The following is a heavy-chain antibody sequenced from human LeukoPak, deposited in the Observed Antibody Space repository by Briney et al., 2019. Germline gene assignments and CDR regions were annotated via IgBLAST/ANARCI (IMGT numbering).Heavy chain of an antibody. CDR3: ARGPPVAGKVGWFDP. V-gene: IGHV4-34*01. D-gene: IGHD6-19*01. CDR2: INHSGST. Sequence: SETLSLTCAVYGGSFSGYYWSWIRQPPGKGLEWIGEINHSGSTNYNPSLKSRVTISVDTSKNQFSLKLSSVTAADTAVYYCARGPPVAGKVGWFDPWGQGTLVTVSS. J-gene: IGHJ5*02. CDR1: GGSFSGYY.